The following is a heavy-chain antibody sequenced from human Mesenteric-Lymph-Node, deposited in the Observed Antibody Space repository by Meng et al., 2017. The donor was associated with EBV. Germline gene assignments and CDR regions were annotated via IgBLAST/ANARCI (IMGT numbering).Heavy chain of an antibody. V-gene: IGHV3-66*03. D-gene: IGHD2-15*01. J-gene: IGHJ4*02. Sequence: EGQLEESGGGFSQTGGSLRLSCAALGLTVSGNYMSWVRKATRKGLEWVSLIYSDGHTFYTDSVQGRFTISKDNSKNTLYLQMNNLRPEDTAVYYCARDIATLEDGYLDYWGQGTLVTVSS. CDR1: GLTVSGNY. CDR3: ARDIATLEDGYLDY. CDR2: IYSDGHT.